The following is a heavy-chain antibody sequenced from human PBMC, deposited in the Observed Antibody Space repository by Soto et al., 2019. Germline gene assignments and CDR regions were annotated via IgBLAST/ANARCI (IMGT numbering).Heavy chain of an antibody. CDR1: GGSFSGYY. CDR3: ARCGSGSSGSGYYGMDV. CDR2: INHSGST. D-gene: IGHD3-10*01. V-gene: IGHV4-34*01. Sequence: SETLSLTCAVYGGSFSGYYWSWIRQPPGKGLEWIGEINHSGSTNYNPSLKSRVTISVDTSKNQFSLKLSSVTAADTAVYYCARCGSGSSGSGYYGMDVWGQGTTVTVSS. J-gene: IGHJ6*02.